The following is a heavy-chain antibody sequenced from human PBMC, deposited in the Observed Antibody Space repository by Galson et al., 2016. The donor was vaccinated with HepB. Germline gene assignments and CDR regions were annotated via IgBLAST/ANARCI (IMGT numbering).Heavy chain of an antibody. Sequence: SVKVSCKASGYTFTGYFIHWVRRAPGHELVWMGWINPNSGATKYAQKFQGGVTMSRDTSVSTAYMELSGLKIDDTAVYYCARAGVAAAVTLDYWGQGTGVIVSS. CDR3: ARAGVAAAVTLDY. CDR1: GYTFTGYF. CDR2: INPNSGAT. J-gene: IGHJ4*02. V-gene: IGHV1-2*02. D-gene: IGHD6-25*01.